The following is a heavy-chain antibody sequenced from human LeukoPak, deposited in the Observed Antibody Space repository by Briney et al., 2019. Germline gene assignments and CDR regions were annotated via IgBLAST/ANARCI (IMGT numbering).Heavy chain of an antibody. CDR3: ARDLMGIAYRGAFYY. D-gene: IGHD6-13*01. CDR1: GFTFSSYA. V-gene: IGHV3-30*04. J-gene: IGHJ4*02. Sequence: GGSLRLSCAASGFTFSSYAMHWVRQAPGKGLEWVAFISYDGSNKYYADSVKGRFTISRDNSRNTLYLQMNSLRAEDTAVYYCARDLMGIAYRGAFYYWGQGTLVTVSS. CDR2: ISYDGSNK.